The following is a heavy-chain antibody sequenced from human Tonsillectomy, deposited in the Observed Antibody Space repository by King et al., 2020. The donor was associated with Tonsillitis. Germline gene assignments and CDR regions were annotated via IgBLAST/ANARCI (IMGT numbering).Heavy chain of an antibody. Sequence: VQLVESGAEVKKPGESLKISCKGSGYSFTTYWIGWVRQMPGKGLEWMGIIYPDDSDTRYSPSFQGQVTISADKSISTAYLQWSSLKASDTAMYYCARQVGSSSSHYYYYMDVWAKGTTVTVSS. J-gene: IGHJ6*03. CDR1: GYSFTTYW. CDR2: IYPDDSDT. D-gene: IGHD6-6*01. CDR3: ARQVGSSSSHYYYYMDV. V-gene: IGHV5-51*01.